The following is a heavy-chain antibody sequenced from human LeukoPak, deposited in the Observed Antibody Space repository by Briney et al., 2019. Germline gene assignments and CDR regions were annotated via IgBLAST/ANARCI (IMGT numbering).Heavy chain of an antibody. J-gene: IGHJ4*02. Sequence: GGSLRLSCAASGSTFDDYAMHWVRQAPGKGLEWVSGISWNSGSIGYADSVKGRFTISRDNAKNSLYLQMNSLRAEDTALYYCAKGGSSWSDFDYWGQGTLVTVSS. D-gene: IGHD6-13*01. V-gene: IGHV3-9*01. CDR3: AKGGSSWSDFDY. CDR1: GSTFDDYA. CDR2: ISWNSGSI.